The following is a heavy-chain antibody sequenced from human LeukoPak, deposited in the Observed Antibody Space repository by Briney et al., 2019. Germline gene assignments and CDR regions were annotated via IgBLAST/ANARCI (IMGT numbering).Heavy chain of an antibody. D-gene: IGHD3-3*01. CDR1: GGSISSSSYY. Sequence: SETLSLTCTVSGGSISSSSYYWSWIRQPPGKGLEWIGEINHSGTTNNNPSLKSRVTISVHTSKNQFSLKLSSVTAADTAVYYCARGQATRGSYDFWSGYYSSALSPYYYYMDVWGKGTTVTVSS. V-gene: IGHV4-39*07. CDR3: ARGQATRGSYDFWSGYYSSALSPYYYYMDV. J-gene: IGHJ6*03. CDR2: INHSGTT.